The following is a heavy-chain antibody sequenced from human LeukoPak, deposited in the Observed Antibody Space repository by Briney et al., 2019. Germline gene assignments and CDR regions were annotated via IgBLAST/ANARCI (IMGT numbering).Heavy chain of an antibody. CDR3: AKDISMVRGALDY. CDR1: GGTFRSYA. Sequence: SVKVSCKASGGTFRSYAISWVRQAPGQGREWMGGIIPIFGTANYAQKFQGRVTITADESTSTAYMELSSLRAEDTALYYCAKDISMVRGALDYWGQGTLVTVSS. J-gene: IGHJ4*02. V-gene: IGHV1-69*13. D-gene: IGHD3-10*01. CDR2: IIPIFGTA.